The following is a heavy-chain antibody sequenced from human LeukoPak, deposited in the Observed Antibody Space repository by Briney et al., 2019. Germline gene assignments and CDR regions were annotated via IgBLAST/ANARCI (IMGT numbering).Heavy chain of an antibody. CDR2: IKQDGSEK. V-gene: IGHV3-7*01. CDR1: GFVFRAYA. CDR3: ARVKSSSWYWSGSGTGDY. Sequence: QPGGSLRLSCAASGFVFRAYAVTWVRQAPGKGLEWVANIKQDGSEKYYVDSVKGRFTISRDNAKNSLYLQMNSLRAEDTAVYYCARVKSSSWYWSGSGTGDYWGQGTLVTVSS. D-gene: IGHD6-13*01. J-gene: IGHJ4*02.